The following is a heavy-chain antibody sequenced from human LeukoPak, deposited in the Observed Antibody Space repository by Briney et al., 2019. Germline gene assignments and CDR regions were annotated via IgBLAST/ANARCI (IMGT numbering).Heavy chain of an antibody. D-gene: IGHD2-21*02. Sequence: SGESLRLSCAASGFTFSSYAMHWLRPAPGKGLEYVSALRSNGRSTYYAHHVKGRFTITQVNYTITLDPQMCSLRAEDMAVYYCARDGSAETVTSIGSMHYFDYWGQGTLVTVSS. V-gene: IGHV3-64*01. J-gene: IGHJ4*02. CDR2: LRSNGRST. CDR3: ARDGSAETVTSIGSMHYFDY. CDR1: GFTFSSYA.